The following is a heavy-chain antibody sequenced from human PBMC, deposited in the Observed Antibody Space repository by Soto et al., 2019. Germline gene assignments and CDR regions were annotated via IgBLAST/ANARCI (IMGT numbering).Heavy chain of an antibody. V-gene: IGHV1-3*05. CDR2: INIGSGNT. D-gene: IGHD2-21*02. J-gene: IGHJ6*02. Sequence: QVQLVQSGAEEKKPGASVKVSCKASGYAFSSYAMHWVRQAPGQRLEWMGWINIGSGNTEYSQNFQDRISITRDTSARTVYMELSGLSSEDTAVYYCAGDGGDCGYRLAYYYYIGMDVWGQGTTVTV. CDR3: AGDGGDCGYRLAYYYYIGMDV. CDR1: GYAFSSYA.